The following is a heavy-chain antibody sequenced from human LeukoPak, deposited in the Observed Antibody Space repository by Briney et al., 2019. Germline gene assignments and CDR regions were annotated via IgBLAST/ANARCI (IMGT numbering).Heavy chain of an antibody. CDR3: ASKLGNYFDY. V-gene: IGHV3-30*03. Sequence: PGGSLRLSCEASGFTFNTYAMHWVRQPPGKGLEWVALISYDGSDKIYTDSVKGRFTISRDNSESTLYLQMDSLRGDDAAVYYCASKLGNYFDYWGQGTLVTVSS. J-gene: IGHJ4*02. CDR1: GFTFNTYA. D-gene: IGHD7-27*01. CDR2: ISYDGSDK.